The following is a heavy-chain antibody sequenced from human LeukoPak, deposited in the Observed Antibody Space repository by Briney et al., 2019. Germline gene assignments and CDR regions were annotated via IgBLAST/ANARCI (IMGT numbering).Heavy chain of an antibody. CDR3: ARGDDLLPLDY. V-gene: IGHV4-30-2*01. D-gene: IGHD2-21*01. J-gene: IGHJ4*02. Sequence: SETLSLTCAVSGGSISSGGYSWSWIRQPPGKGLEWIGYIYHSGSTYYNPSLKSRVTISVDRSKNQFSLELSSVTAADMAVYYCARGDDLLPLDYWGQGTLVTVSS. CDR2: IYHSGST. CDR1: GGSISSGGYS.